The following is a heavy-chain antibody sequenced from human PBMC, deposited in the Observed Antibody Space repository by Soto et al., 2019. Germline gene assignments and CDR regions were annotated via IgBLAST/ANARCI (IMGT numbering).Heavy chain of an antibody. CDR3: AKEGKQQWLVHLPMEYYFDY. J-gene: IGHJ4*02. D-gene: IGHD6-19*01. Sequence: PGGSLRLSCAASGFTFSSYAMSWVRQAPGKGLEWVSAISGSGGSTYYADSVKGRFTISRDNSKNTLYLQMNSLRAEDTAVYYCAKEGKQQWLVHLPMEYYFDYWGQGTLVTVSS. CDR2: ISGSGGST. CDR1: GFTFSSYA. V-gene: IGHV3-23*01.